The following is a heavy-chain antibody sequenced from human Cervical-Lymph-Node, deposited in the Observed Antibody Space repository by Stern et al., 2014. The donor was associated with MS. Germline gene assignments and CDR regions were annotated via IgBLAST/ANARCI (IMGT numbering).Heavy chain of an antibody. CDR3: ASGKYSFGSGPES. D-gene: IGHD3-10*01. Sequence: VQLVQSGAEVKKPGSSVKVSCKASGGIFSTHTIRWVRQAPGQGLEWLGRVPPKLGIGNRIQDLGDRLPFNADRSTGTVFMGLRSLASGDTAVFFCASGKYSFGSGPESWGQGTLVIVSP. J-gene: IGHJ4*02. CDR2: VPPKLGIG. CDR1: GGIFSTHT. V-gene: IGHV1-69*02.